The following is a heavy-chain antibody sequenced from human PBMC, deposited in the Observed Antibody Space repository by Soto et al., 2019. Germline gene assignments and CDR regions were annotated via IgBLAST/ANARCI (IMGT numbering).Heavy chain of an antibody. V-gene: IGHV4-4*02. CDR2: IYHSGST. Sequence: SETLSLTCAVSSGSISSNDWWSWVRQPPGKGLQWIGEIYHSGSTNYNPSLKSRVSISVDKSKNQFSLNLSSVTAADTAVYYCARAQKGSSGWGSYLVYGGKGTLVTASS. CDR3: ARAQKGSSGWGSYLVY. CDR1: SGSISSNDW. J-gene: IGHJ4*02. D-gene: IGHD3-16*01.